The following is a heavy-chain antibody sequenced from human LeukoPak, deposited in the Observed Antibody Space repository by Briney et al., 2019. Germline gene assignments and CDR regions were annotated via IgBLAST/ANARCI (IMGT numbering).Heavy chain of an antibody. CDR1: GFTFSSYA. CDR3: AKDTSIGKYCTNGVCSPFDY. D-gene: IGHD2-8*01. CDR2: ISDSGDYT. Sequence: GGSLTLSCAGSGFTFSSYAMSWVRQAPGQGLEWVSVISDSGDYTSYADSVRGRFTISRDNTRNTLYLQMISLRPEDTAVYYCAKDTSIGKYCTNGVCSPFDYWGQGTLVTVSS. V-gene: IGHV3-23*01. J-gene: IGHJ4*02.